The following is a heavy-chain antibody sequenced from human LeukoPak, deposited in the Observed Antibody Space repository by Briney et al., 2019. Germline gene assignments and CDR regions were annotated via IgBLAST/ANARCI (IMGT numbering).Heavy chain of an antibody. CDR3: AKVGATYPAVDY. J-gene: IGHJ4*02. CDR2: INQDGSEK. CDR1: GFTFDDYW. Sequence: GGSLRPSCGASGFTFDDYWMSWVRQAPGQGLEWVANINQDGSEKYYLDSAKGRFTISRDNSKNTLYLQMNSLRAEDTAVYYCAKVGATYPAVDYWGQGTLVTVSS. D-gene: IGHD1-26*01. V-gene: IGHV3-7*01.